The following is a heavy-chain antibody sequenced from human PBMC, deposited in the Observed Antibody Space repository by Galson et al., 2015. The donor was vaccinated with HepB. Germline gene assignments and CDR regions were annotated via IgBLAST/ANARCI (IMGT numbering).Heavy chain of an antibody. CDR3: ARGSSGYYDFWSGYLGGGSYYYYYGMDV. J-gene: IGHJ6*02. Sequence: SLRLSCAASGFTFSSYWMSWVRQAPGKGLEWVANIKQDGSEKYYVDSVKGRFTISRDNAKNSLYLQMNSLRAEDTAVYYCARGSSGYYDFWSGYLGGGSYYYYYGMDVWGQGTTVTVSS. V-gene: IGHV3-7*03. D-gene: IGHD3-3*01. CDR2: IKQDGSEK. CDR1: GFTFSSYW.